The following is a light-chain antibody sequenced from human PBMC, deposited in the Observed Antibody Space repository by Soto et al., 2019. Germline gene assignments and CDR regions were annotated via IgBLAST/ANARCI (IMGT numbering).Light chain of an antibody. CDR2: DAS. CDR1: QSVSSSY. CDR3: QQRSNWPPIT. Sequence: EIVMMQFPATLSLSPGERATLSCRASQSVSSSYLAWYQQKPGQAPRLLIYDASNRATGIPARFSGSGSGTDFTLTISSLEPEDFAVYYCQQRSNWPPITFGQGTRLEIK. J-gene: IGKJ5*01. V-gene: IGKV3D-20*02.